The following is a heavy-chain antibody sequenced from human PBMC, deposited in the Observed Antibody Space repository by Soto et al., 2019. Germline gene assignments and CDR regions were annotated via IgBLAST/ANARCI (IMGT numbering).Heavy chain of an antibody. V-gene: IGHV4-34*01. D-gene: IGHD2-15*01. CDR3: VHSPNVAVDH. Sequence: PSETLSLTCVVSGESFGGFYWSWVRQSPGKGLEWIGEISQTETTAYSPSLKSRVSISADTSKKQFSLTLTSVTAADTAVYYCVHSPNVAVDHWGHGTLVTVSS. CDR1: GESFGGFY. J-gene: IGHJ4*01. CDR2: ISQTETT.